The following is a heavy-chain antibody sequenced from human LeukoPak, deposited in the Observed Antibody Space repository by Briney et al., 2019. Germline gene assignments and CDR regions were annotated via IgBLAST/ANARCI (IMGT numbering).Heavy chain of an antibody. D-gene: IGHD3-10*01. CDR2: IYPSGST. CDR1: GGSISSYY. CDR3: ARDSGTTGEVKFDP. V-gene: IGHV4-4*07. Sequence: SETLSLTCTVSGGSISSYYWSWIRQPAGKALEWIGRIYPSGSTNYDPSLKSRVTISLDMSKSQFSLKLSSVTAADTAVYYCARDSGTTGEVKFDPWGQGTLVTVSS. J-gene: IGHJ5*02.